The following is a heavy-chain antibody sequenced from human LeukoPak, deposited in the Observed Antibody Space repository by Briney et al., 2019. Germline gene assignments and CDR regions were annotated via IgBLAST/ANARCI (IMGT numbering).Heavy chain of an antibody. V-gene: IGHV4-61*02. CDR1: GGSISSGSYH. Sequence: SQTLSLTCTVSGGSISSGSYHWSWIRQPAGKGLEWIGRIYTSGSTNYNPSLKSRVTISVDTSKNQFSLKLSSVTAADTAVYYCARGGRYCSSTSCSPIRYFDYWGQGTLVTVSS. CDR2: IYTSGST. J-gene: IGHJ4*02. CDR3: ARGGRYCSSTSCSPIRYFDY. D-gene: IGHD2-2*01.